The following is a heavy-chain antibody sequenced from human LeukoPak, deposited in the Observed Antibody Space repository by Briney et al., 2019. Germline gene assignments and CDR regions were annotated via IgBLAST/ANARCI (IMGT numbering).Heavy chain of an antibody. CDR1: GFRFNSFA. Sequence: GGSLRLSCATSGFRFNSFAVNWVRQAPGKGPEWIAYISGTHEIWYADSVTGRFTISRDDAKSSLYLQMTSLRAEDTALYYCVRDHNWAFDYWGQGTLVTVSS. CDR3: VRDHNWAFDY. J-gene: IGHJ4*02. V-gene: IGHV3-48*01. CDR2: ISGTHEI. D-gene: IGHD1-1*01.